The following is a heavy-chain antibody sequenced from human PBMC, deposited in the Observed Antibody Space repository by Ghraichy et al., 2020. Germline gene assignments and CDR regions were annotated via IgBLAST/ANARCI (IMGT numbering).Heavy chain of an antibody. CDR3: ARLDCGGDCRLDI. V-gene: IGHV1-46*01. CDR1: GYTFTSYY. J-gene: IGHJ3*02. Sequence: VKVSCKASGYTFTSYYMHWVRQAPGQGLEWMGIINPSGGSTSYAQKFQGRVTMTRDTSTSTVYMELSSLRSEDTAVYYCARLDCGGDCRLDIWGQGTMVTVSS. D-gene: IGHD2-21*02. CDR2: INPSGGST.